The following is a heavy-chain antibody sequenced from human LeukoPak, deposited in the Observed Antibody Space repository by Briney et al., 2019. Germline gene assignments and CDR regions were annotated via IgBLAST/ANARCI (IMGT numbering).Heavy chain of an antibody. CDR3: ARACYYDSSGWPPFDP. D-gene: IGHD3-22*01. CDR1: GGSISSYY. J-gene: IGHJ5*02. Sequence: SETLSLTCTVSGGSISSYYWSWIRQPPGKGLEWIGYIYTSGSTNYNPSLKSRVTISVDTSKNQFSLKLSSVTAADTAVYYCARACYYDSSGWPPFDPWGQGTLVTVSS. CDR2: IYTSGST. V-gene: IGHV4-4*09.